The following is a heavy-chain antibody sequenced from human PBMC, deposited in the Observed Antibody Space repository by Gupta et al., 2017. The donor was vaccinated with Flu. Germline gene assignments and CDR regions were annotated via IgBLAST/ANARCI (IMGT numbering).Heavy chain of an antibody. CDR3: AREEFWSGYIT. V-gene: IGHV4-4*07. CDR2: IYTSGST. D-gene: IGHD3-3*01. CDR1: GGSISSYY. J-gene: IGHJ5*02. Sequence: GGSISSYYWSWIRQPAGKGLEWIGRIYTSGSTNYNPSLKSRVTMSVDTSKNQFSLKLSSVTAADTAVYYCAREEFWSGYITWGQGTLVTVSS.